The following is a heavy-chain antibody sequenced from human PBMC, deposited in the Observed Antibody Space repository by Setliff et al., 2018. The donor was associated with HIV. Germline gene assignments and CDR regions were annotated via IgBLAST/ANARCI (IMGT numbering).Heavy chain of an antibody. CDR3: ARGGDPPYYFLGMDV. V-gene: IGHV1-18*01. Sequence: ASVKVSCKISGFLMTAYGINWVRQAPGQGPEWMGWFASYNNKADFAPKFQGRVTLTTDTFTSTAYMELRSLRSDDTAVYYCARGGDPPYYFLGMDVWGQGTSVTVSS. CDR1: GFLMTAYG. CDR2: FASYNNKA. D-gene: IGHD2-21*02. J-gene: IGHJ6*02.